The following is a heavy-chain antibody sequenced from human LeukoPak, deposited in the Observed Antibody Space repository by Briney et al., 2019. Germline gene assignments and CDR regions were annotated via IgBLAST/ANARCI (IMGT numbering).Heavy chain of an antibody. D-gene: IGHD3-10*02. V-gene: IGHV4-59*01. CDR1: GFTFSSYA. CDR2: IYYSGST. CDR3: AGGMFTSPVF. Sequence: GSLRLSCAASGFTFSSYAMSWIRQPPGKGLEWIGYIYYSGSTSYNPPLESRVTISIDTSKNQFSLRLRSVTAADTAVYYCAGGMFTSPVFWGQGILVTVSS. J-gene: IGHJ4*02.